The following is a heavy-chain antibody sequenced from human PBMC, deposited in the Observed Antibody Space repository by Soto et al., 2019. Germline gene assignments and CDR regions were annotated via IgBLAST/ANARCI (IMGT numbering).Heavy chain of an antibody. CDR1: GGSFSGYY. J-gene: IGHJ5*02. CDR3: ARGHTAYYYDSSGYYYPYNWFDP. Sequence: SETLSLTCAVYGGSFSGYYWSWIRQPPGKGLEWIGEINHSGSTNYNPSLKSRVTISVDTSKNQFSLKLSSVTAADTAVYYCARGHTAYYYDSSGYYYPYNWFDPWGQGTLVPVSS. V-gene: IGHV4-34*01. CDR2: INHSGST. D-gene: IGHD3-22*01.